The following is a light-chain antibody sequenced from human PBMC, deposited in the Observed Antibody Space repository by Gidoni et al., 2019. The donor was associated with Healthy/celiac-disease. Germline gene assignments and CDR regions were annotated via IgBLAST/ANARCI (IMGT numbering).Light chain of an antibody. J-gene: IGKJ4*01. CDR1: QSVLYNSNNKNY. CDR2: WAS. CDR3: QQYYRSPLT. V-gene: IGKV4-1*01. Sequence: DIVMTQSPASLSVSLGERATINCKSSQSVLYNSNNKNYLAWYQQKPGQPPKLRIYWASTRESGVPDRFSGSGSGTDFTLTISSLQAEDVAIYYCQQYYRSPLTFGGGTKVEIK.